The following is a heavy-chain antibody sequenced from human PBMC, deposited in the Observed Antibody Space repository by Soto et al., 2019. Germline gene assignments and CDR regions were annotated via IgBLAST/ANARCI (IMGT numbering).Heavy chain of an antibody. CDR2: ISAYNGNT. CDR1: GYTFTSYG. V-gene: IGHV1-18*01. D-gene: IGHD3-3*01. Sequence: EASVKVSCKASGYTFTSYGISWVRQAPGQGLEWMGWISAYNGNTNYAQKLQGRVTMTTDTSTSTAYMELRSLRSDDTAVYYCARKPGYDFWSGYYYFDYWGQGTLVTVSS. J-gene: IGHJ4*02. CDR3: ARKPGYDFWSGYYYFDY.